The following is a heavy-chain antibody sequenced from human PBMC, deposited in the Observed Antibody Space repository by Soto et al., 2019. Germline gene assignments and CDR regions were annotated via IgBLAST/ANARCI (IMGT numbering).Heavy chain of an antibody. CDR1: GFTFSSYA. V-gene: IGHV3-30-3*01. CDR3: ARETDGMDV. J-gene: IGHJ6*02. CDR2: ISYNGSNK. Sequence: QVQLVESGGGVVQPGRSLRLSCAASGFTFSSYAMHWVRQAPGKGLEWVAVISYNGSNKYYADSVKGRFTISRDNSKNTLYLQMNSLRAEDTAVSYCARETDGMDVWGQGTTVTVSS.